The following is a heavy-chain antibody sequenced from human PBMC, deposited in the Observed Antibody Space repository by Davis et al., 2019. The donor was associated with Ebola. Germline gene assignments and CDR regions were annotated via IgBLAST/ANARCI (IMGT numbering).Heavy chain of an antibody. J-gene: IGHJ4*02. V-gene: IGHV3-23*01. CDR2: ISSSGSST. CDR3: AADLDSLVRGVIIM. D-gene: IGHD3-10*01. CDR1: GFTFNNYA. Sequence: GGSLRLSCAASGFTFNNYAMSWVRQAPGKGLEWVSAISSSGSSTYYADSVKGRFTISRDNSKNTLYLQMNSLRVEDTAVYYCAADLDSLVRGVIIMWGKGTLVTVSS.